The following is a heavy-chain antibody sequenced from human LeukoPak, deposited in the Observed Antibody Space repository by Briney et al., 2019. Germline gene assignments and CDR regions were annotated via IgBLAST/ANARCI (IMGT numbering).Heavy chain of an antibody. Sequence: SETLSLTCTVSGYSISSGYYWGWIRQPPGKGLEWIGSIYHSGSTYYNPSLKSRVTISVDTSKNQFSLKLSSVTAADTAIYYCARDLVVLEGDFYYYGMDVWGQGTTVTVSS. J-gene: IGHJ6*02. CDR3: ARDLVVLEGDFYYYGMDV. V-gene: IGHV4-38-2*02. CDR1: GYSISSGYY. CDR2: IYHSGST. D-gene: IGHD2-15*01.